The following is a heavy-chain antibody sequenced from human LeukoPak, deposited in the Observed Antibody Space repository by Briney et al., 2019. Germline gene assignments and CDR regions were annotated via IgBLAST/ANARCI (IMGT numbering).Heavy chain of an antibody. Sequence: GGSLRLSCAASKFTFSNYGMHWVRQAPGKGLEWVAVISYDESTTYYADSVKGRFTISRDNSKNTLYLQMNSLRAEDTAVYYCAKDKGFGELLSGDCWGQGTLVTVSS. J-gene: IGHJ4*02. CDR2: ISYDESTT. V-gene: IGHV3-30*18. CDR1: KFTFSNYG. D-gene: IGHD3-10*01. CDR3: AKDKGFGELLSGDC.